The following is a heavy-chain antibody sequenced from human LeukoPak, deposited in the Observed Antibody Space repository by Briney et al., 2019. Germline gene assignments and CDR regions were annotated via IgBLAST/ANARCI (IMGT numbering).Heavy chain of an antibody. Sequence: PGGSLRLSCAASGFTFSSYAMHWVRQAPGKGLEWVAVISYDGSNKYYADSAKGRFTISRDNSKNTLYLQMNSLRAEDTAVYYCARGSPYCSSTSCYGVYFDYWGQGTLVTVSS. V-gene: IGHV3-30*04. J-gene: IGHJ4*02. CDR3: ARGSPYCSSTSCYGVYFDY. CDR2: ISYDGSNK. D-gene: IGHD2-2*01. CDR1: GFTFSSYA.